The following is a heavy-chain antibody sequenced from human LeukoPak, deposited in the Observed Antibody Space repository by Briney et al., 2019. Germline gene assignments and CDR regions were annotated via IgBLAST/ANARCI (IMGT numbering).Heavy chain of an antibody. CDR1: GFIFSSYA. D-gene: IGHD2-15*01. J-gene: IGHJ5*02. Sequence: GGSLGLSCAASGFIFSSYAMHWVRQAPGTGLEWVAVIWSDGSRQYYLDSVKGRFTISRDNSKNTLYLQMNSLRAEDTAVYSCARGVAQNGNPNYFDPWGRGTLVTVSS. CDR3: ARGVAQNGNPNYFDP. V-gene: IGHV3-33*01. CDR2: IWSDGSRQ.